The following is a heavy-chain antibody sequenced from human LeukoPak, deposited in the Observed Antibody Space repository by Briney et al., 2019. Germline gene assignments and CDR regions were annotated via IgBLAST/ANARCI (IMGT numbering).Heavy chain of an antibody. J-gene: IGHJ6*03. CDR1: GGSISSYY. V-gene: IGHV4-59*01. Sequence: SETLSLTCTVSGGSISSYYWSWIRQPPGKGLEWIGYIYYSGSTNYNPSLKSRVTISVDTSKNQFSLKLSSVTAADTVVYYCARINTAMAYYYYYYMDVWGKGTTVTVSS. D-gene: IGHD5-18*01. CDR3: ARINTAMAYYYYYYMDV. CDR2: IYYSGST.